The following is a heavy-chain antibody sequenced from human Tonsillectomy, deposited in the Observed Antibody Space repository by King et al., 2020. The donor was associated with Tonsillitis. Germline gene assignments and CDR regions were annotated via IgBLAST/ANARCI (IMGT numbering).Heavy chain of an antibody. D-gene: IGHD6-19*01. CDR1: NGSFSGHY. J-gene: IGHJ4*02. V-gene: IGHV4-34*01. CDR3: ARGVAAVATNFDY. Sequence: VQLQQWGAGLLKPSETLSLTCAVYNGSFSGHYWGGIRQPPGKGLEGVVEINQSGSTNYTPPLKSPVTTSLDTSKSQFTLRLSPVTAADTAVYYCARGVAAVATNFDYWGQGILVTVPS. CDR2: INQSGST.